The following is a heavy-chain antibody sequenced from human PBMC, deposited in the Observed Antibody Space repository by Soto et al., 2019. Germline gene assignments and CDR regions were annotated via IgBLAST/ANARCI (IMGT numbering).Heavy chain of an antibody. Sequence: QVQLVQSGAEVKKPGSSVKVSCKASGGTFSSYAISWVRQAPGQGLEWMGEIIPIFGTANYAQKFQGRVTITADESTSTAYMELSSLRSEATAVYYCARDRGPSSGYYPDWFDPWGQGTLVTVSS. CDR3: ARDRGPSSGYYPDWFDP. D-gene: IGHD3-22*01. V-gene: IGHV1-69*12. CDR1: GGTFSSYA. CDR2: IIPIFGTA. J-gene: IGHJ5*02.